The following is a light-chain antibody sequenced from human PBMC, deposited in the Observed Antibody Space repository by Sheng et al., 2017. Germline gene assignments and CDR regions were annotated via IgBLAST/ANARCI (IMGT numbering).Light chain of an antibody. J-gene: IGKJ4*01. Sequence: EIVLTQSPGTLSLSPGQRATLSCRPSQSVSATSLAWYQQKPGLAPRLLIYDASIRASGIPDRFSGSGSGTDFTLTISRLEPEDFALYYCQQYGASPLTFGGGTKVEIK. CDR3: QQYGASPLT. CDR2: DAS. CDR1: QSVSATS. V-gene: IGKV3D-20*01.